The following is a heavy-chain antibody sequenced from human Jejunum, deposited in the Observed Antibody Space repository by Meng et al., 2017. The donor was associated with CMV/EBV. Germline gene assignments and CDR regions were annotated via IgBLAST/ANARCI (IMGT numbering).Heavy chain of an antibody. Sequence: STCSNAGMNWVRQGAGKGLGWVSLSSANGSVPIYAESVKGRFTSSRDNSKNSLYLHMSSLRADDGAVYYCIRDRCGITGGYNDVDNWGQGTMVTVSS. D-gene: IGHD2-2*02. CDR2: SSANGSVP. CDR3: IRDRCGITGGYNDVDN. V-gene: IGHV3-74*01. J-gene: IGHJ3*02. CDR1: STCSNAG.